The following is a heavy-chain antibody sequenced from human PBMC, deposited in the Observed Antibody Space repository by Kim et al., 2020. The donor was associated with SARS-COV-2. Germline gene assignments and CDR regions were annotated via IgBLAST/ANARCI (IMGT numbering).Heavy chain of an antibody. J-gene: IGHJ6*02. D-gene: IGHD3-3*01. Sequence: GGSLRLSCAASGFTFSSYAMHWVRQAPGKGLEWVAVISYDGSNKYYADSVKGRFTISRDNSKNTLYLQMNSLRAEDTAVYYCARSGPVLRLGYYYYYYGMDVWGQGTTVTVSS. CDR2: ISYDGSNK. CDR3: ARSGPVLRLGYYYYYYGMDV. CDR1: GFTFSSYA. V-gene: IGHV3-30-3*01.